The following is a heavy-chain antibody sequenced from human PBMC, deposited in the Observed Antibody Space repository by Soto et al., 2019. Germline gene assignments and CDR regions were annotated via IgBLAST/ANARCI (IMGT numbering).Heavy chain of an antibody. CDR1: GYTFNRHY. J-gene: IGHJ4*02. V-gene: IGHV1-46*02. Sequence: QVQLVQSGAEVRKPGASVKVSCKASGYTFNRHYIQWVRQAPGQGLEWMGMIDPSGGDTNYAKKFQGRDTLTRDTSPSTVYMELSSVRSEDTPVYYCATRPAVGHTRSSFDYWGPGTPVIVSS. CDR2: IDPSGGDT. D-gene: IGHD1-26*01. CDR3: ATRPAVGHTRSSFDY.